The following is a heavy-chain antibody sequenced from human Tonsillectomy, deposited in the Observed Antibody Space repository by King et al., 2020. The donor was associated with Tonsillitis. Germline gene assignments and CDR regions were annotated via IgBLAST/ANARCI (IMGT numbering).Heavy chain of an antibody. J-gene: IGHJ2*01. CDR1: GGSISSYY. CDR3: ARPYSSSFWYFDL. V-gene: IGHV4-59*08. Sequence: QLQESGPGLVKPSETLVLTCTVSGGSISSYYWSWIRQPPGKGLEWIGFAHYSGSTNNNPSLKSRVTMSVDTSKSHFSLRLSSVTAADTAVYYCARPYSSSFWYFDLWGRGTLVTVSS. CDR2: AHYSGST. D-gene: IGHD6-6*01.